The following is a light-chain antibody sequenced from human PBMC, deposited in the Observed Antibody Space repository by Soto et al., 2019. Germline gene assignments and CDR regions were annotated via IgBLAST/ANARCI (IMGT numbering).Light chain of an antibody. J-gene: IGKJ5*01. V-gene: IGKV3-20*01. CDR2: GAS. CDR3: QHFDTSPPST. CDR1: QSVSSIY. Sequence: EIVLTQSPGTLSLSPGERATLSCRASQSVSSIYFAWYQQKPGQAPRLLIYGASSRATGIPDRFSSSGSGTDFTLSISRLWPKEFAGNYCQHFDTSPPSTIGEATRQEI.